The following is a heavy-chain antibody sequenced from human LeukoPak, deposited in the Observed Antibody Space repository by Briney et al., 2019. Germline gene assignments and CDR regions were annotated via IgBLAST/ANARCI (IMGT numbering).Heavy chain of an antibody. V-gene: IGHV4-61*02. J-gene: IGHJ5*02. Sequence: SETLSLTCTVSGGSINSGSYYWSWLRQPAGKGLEWVGRIYTGGSTNYNPSLKSRVTISVDTSKNQFSLKLTSVTSADTAVYYCARGIPYNPSWLNWFDPWGQGTLVTVSS. CDR1: GGSINSGSYY. CDR3: ARGIPYNPSWLNWFDP. D-gene: IGHD1-14*01. CDR2: IYTGGST.